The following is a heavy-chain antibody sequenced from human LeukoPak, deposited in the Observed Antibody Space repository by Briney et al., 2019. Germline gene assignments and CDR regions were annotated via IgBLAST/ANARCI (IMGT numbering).Heavy chain of an antibody. V-gene: IGHV1-18*01. Sequence: GASVKVSCKASGYTFTSYGIRWVRQAPGQGLEWMGWISAYNGNTNYAQTLQGRVTMTTDTSTSTAYMELRSLRSDDTAVYYCARGTPGYYDSSGYYYLPFDYWSQGTLVTVSS. D-gene: IGHD3-22*01. J-gene: IGHJ4*02. CDR1: GYTFTSYG. CDR2: ISAYNGNT. CDR3: ARGTPGYYDSSGYYYLPFDY.